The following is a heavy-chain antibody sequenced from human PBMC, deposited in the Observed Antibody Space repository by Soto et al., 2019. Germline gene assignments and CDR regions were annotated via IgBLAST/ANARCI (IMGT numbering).Heavy chain of an antibody. CDR2: IHYSGST. D-gene: IGHD2-2*01. V-gene: IGHV4-59*08. J-gene: IGHJ3*02. Sequence: SETLSLTCTVSGGSISSYYWSWIRQPPGKGLEWIGYIHYSGSTKYNPSLKSRVTISADTSKNQFSLKLSSVTAADTAVYYCARHNQYFRSSLDMWGLGTMVTVSS. CDR3: ARHNQYFRSSLDM. CDR1: GGSISSYY.